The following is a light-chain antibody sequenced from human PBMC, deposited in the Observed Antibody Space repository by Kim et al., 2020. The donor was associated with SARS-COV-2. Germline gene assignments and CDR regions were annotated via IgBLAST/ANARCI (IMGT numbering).Light chain of an antibody. J-gene: IGKJ4*01. Sequence: PGDRATRSCRASQSVSSYLAWYQQKPGQAPRLLIYDASNRATGIPARFSGSGSGTDFTLTISSLEPEDFAVYYCQQRSNWPPALTFGGGTKVDIK. V-gene: IGKV3-11*01. CDR3: QQRSNWPPALT. CDR1: QSVSSY. CDR2: DAS.